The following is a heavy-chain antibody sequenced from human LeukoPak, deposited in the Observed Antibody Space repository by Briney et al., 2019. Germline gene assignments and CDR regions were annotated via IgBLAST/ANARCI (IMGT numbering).Heavy chain of an antibody. J-gene: IGHJ4*02. CDR2: IIPILGIA. CDR3: ARPGVVRYFDWLPLDY. Sequence: SVKVSCKASGGTFSSYAISWVRQAPGQGLEWMGRIIPILGIANYAQKFQGRVAITADKSTSTAHMELSSLRSEDTAVYYCARPGVVRYFDWLPLDYWGQGTLVTVSS. D-gene: IGHD3-9*01. V-gene: IGHV1-69*04. CDR1: GGTFSSYA.